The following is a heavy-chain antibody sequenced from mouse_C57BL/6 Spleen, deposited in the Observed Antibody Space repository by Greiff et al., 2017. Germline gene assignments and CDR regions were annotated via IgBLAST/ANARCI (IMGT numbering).Heavy chain of an antibody. D-gene: IGHD2-1*01. CDR2: IDPANGNT. CDR3: ASIYYGNYGYAMDY. CDR1: GFNIKNTY. J-gene: IGHJ4*01. V-gene: IGHV14-3*01. Sequence: VQLKESVAELVRPGASVKLSCTASGFNIKNTYMHWVKQRPEQGLEWIGRIDPANGNTKYAPKFQGKATITADTSSNTAYLQLSSLTSEDTAIYYCASIYYGNYGYAMDYWGQGTSVTVSS.